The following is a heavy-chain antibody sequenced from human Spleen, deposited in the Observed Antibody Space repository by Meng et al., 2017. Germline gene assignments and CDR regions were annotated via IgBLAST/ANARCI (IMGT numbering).Heavy chain of an antibody. D-gene: IGHD3-10*01. J-gene: IGHJ6*02. Sequence: SETLSLTCAVSGVFFSGYYWSWIRQPPGKGLEWLGDINHSGSTNYNPSLKSRVTILVDTYKNQFSLKQSSVNAADTAVYYFARGGVELLGIGEHTPNGMHVWGQGTMVTVSS. CDR3: ARGGVELLGIGEHTPNGMHV. CDR1: GVFFSGYY. V-gene: IGHV4-34*01. CDR2: INHSGST.